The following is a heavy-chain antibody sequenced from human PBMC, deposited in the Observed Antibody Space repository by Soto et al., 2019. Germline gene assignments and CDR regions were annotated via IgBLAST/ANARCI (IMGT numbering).Heavy chain of an antibody. D-gene: IGHD3-22*01. CDR2: IYPGDSDT. J-gene: IGHJ3*02. CDR1: GYSFTSYW. Sequence: EVQLVQSGAEVKKPGESLKISCKGSGYSFTSYWIGWVRQMPGKGLEWMGIIYPGDSDTRYSPSFQGQVTISADKSISTAYLQWSSLKASDTAMYYCARGPPDYYDSSGYYYELGAFDIWGQGTMVTVSS. V-gene: IGHV5-51*01. CDR3: ARGPPDYYDSSGYYYELGAFDI.